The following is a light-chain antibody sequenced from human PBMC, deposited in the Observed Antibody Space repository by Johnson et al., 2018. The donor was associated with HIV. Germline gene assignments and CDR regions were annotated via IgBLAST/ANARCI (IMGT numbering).Light chain of an antibody. V-gene: IGLV1-51*01. J-gene: IGLJ1*01. CDR3: GTWDSSLSAHV. CDR2: DNN. Sequence: QSVLTQPHSVSAAPGQKVTISCSGSSSNIGNNYVSWYQQLPGTAPKLLIYDNNKRPSGIPDRFSGSKSGTSATLGITGLQTGDEADYYCGTWDSSLSAHVFGTGTKVTVL. CDR1: SSNIGNNY.